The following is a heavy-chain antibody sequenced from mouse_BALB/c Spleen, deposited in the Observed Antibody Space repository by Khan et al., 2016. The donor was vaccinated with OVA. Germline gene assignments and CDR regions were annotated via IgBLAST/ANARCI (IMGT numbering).Heavy chain of an antibody. J-gene: IGHJ3*01. D-gene: IGHD2-2*01. CDR3: TRRENYGYDPSWFAY. Sequence: VQLQESGAELVRPGASVKLSCKASGYTFTSYWMNWVKQRPGQGLEWIGMIDPSDSETHYNQMFRDKATLTVDKSSSTAYMQLSSLTSEDSAVYYCTRRENYGYDPSWFAYWGQGTLVTVSA. V-gene: IGHV1-61*01. CDR1: GYTFTSYW. CDR2: IDPSDSET.